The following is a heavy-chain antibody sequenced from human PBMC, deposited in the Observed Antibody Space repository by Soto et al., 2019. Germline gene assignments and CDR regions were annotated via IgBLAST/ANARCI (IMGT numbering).Heavy chain of an antibody. CDR2: ISAYNGNT. Sequence: GXSVKVSCKASVYTFTSYGISWVRQAPGQGLEWMGWISAYNGNTNYAQKLQGRVTMTTDTSTSTAYMELRSLRSDDTAVYYCAAYDCSGGSCYYNWFDPWGQGTLVTASS. J-gene: IGHJ5*02. V-gene: IGHV1-18*01. D-gene: IGHD2-15*01. CDR3: AAYDCSGGSCYYNWFDP. CDR1: VYTFTSYG.